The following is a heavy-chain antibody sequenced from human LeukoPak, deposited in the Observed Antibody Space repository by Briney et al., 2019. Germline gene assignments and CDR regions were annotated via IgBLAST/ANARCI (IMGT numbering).Heavy chain of an antibody. D-gene: IGHD3-22*01. V-gene: IGHV4-31*03. Sequence: SQTLSLTCTVSGGSISSGGYYWSWIHQHPGKGLEWIGYIYYSGSTYYNPSLKSRVTISVDTSKNQFSLKLSSVTAADTAVYYCARMYYYDSSGYYYHAFDIWGQGTMVTVSS. J-gene: IGHJ3*02. CDR2: IYYSGST. CDR1: GGSISSGGYY. CDR3: ARMYYYDSSGYYYHAFDI.